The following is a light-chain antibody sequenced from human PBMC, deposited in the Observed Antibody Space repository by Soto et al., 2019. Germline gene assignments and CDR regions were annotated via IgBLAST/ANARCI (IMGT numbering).Light chain of an antibody. CDR2: DAS. V-gene: IGKV1-5*01. J-gene: IGKJ1*01. CDR1: QSISSW. CDR3: QQYNSYSPDWT. Sequence: DIQMTQSPSTLSASVGDRVTITCRACQSISSWLAWYQQKPGKAPKLLIYDASSLESGVPSRFSGSGSETEFTLTLSSLQPEDFATYYCQQYNSYSPDWTFGQETKVEIK.